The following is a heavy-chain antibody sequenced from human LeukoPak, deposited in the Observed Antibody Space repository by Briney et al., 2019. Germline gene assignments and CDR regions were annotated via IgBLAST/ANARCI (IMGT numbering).Heavy chain of an antibody. D-gene: IGHD3-22*01. CDR1: GYTFSSYD. CDR3: ARLSETPAYYDTSVYYYLGY. V-gene: IGHV1-8*01. CDR2: MNPDTGNS. J-gene: IGHJ4*02. Sequence: ASVKVSCKGSGYTFSSYDINWVRQAPGQGLEWMGWMNPDTGNSGYAQKFQDRVTMTRDTSISTAYMELSSLRSGDTAVYYCARLSETPAYYDTSVYYYLGYWGQGTLVTVSS.